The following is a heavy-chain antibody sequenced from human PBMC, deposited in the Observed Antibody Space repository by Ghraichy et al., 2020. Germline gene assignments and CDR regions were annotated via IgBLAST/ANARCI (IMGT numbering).Heavy chain of an antibody. CDR1: GFRFSNYA. Sequence: GDSLNIPCAASGFRFSNYAMIWVRQAPGNGLEWVSSISTDSYYTYYADSVRGRFTISRDNAKNSLYLQVNSLRADDTAVYYCARDRRITGTSGIYYYFYGTDVWGQGTTVTVSS. V-gene: IGHV3-21*01. J-gene: IGHJ6*02. CDR2: ISTDSYYT. D-gene: IGHD1-7*01. CDR3: ARDRRITGTSGIYYYFYGTDV.